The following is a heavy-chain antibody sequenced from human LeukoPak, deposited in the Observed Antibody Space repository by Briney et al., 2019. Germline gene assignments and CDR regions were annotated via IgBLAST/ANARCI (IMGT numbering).Heavy chain of an antibody. J-gene: IGHJ6*03. D-gene: IGHD5-18*01. Sequence: KTSETLSLTCTVSGDSISSGDYYWSWIRQPAGKGLEWIGRIYTSGSTNYNPSLKSRVTMSVDTSKNQFSLKLSSVTAADTAVYYCARDLKQYSYGPRDYYYYMDVWGKGTTVTISS. CDR1: GDSISSGDYY. CDR2: IYTSGST. V-gene: IGHV4-61*02. CDR3: ARDLKQYSYGPRDYYYYMDV.